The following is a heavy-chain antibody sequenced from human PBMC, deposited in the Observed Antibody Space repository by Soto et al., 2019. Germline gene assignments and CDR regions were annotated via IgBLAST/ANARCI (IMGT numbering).Heavy chain of an antibody. V-gene: IGHV3-48*03. CDR2: ISTSGSTI. J-gene: IGHJ4*02. Sequence: EVQLVESGGGLVQPGGSLRLSCAASGFSFNEMNWVRQAPGKGLEWGSYISTSGSTIYYADSVKGRFTISRDNGKNSLYLQMNSLRAEDTAVYYFAYGGSGDYWGQGTQVTVSS. CDR1: GFSFNE. CDR3: AYGGSGDY. D-gene: IGHD1-26*01.